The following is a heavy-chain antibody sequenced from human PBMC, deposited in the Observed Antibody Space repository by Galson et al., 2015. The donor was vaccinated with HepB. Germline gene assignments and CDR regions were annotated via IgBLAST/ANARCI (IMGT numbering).Heavy chain of an antibody. Sequence: SLRLSCAASGSTFSNYAVHWVRQAPRKGLEWVAVISSGGSNQYYADSVRGRFTISRDDSKNTLFLQMSSLRVDDTAVYYCATSQWPPAANDYWGRGTLVTVSS. CDR3: ATSQWPPAANDY. CDR1: GSTFSNYA. V-gene: IGHV3-30*14. D-gene: IGHD6-19*01. CDR2: ISSGGSNQ. J-gene: IGHJ4*02.